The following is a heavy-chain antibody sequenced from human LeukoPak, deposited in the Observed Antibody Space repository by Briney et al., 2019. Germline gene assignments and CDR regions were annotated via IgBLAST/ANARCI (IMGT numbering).Heavy chain of an antibody. CDR1: GFTFSSYA. V-gene: IGHV3-23*01. J-gene: IGHJ4*02. Sequence: GGSLRLSCAASGFTFSSYAMSWVRQAPGKGLEGVSGISGSGGSTYYADSVKGRFTISRDNSKNTLFLQINSLRAEDTAVYYCAKDALISFRGAWSQTDYWGQGTLVTVSS. CDR2: ISGSGGST. CDR3: AKDALISFRGAWSQTDY. D-gene: IGHD3-16*02.